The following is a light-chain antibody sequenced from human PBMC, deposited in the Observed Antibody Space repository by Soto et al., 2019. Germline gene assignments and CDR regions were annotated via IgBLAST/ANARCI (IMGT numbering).Light chain of an antibody. J-gene: IGKJ4*01. CDR2: DAS. CDR3: QQRSDWPPFT. CDR1: QNVRRY. V-gene: IGKV3-11*01. Sequence: ETVLTQSPATLSLSPGDRATLSCRASQNVRRYLAWYQQKVGQAPRLLIFDASTRATGIPARFSGSGSGTDVTLTISSLEPEDFAVHFCQQRSDWPPFTFGGGTKVEI.